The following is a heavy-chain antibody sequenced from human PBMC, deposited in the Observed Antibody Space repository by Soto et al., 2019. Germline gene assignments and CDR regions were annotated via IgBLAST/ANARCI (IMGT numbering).Heavy chain of an antibody. CDR1: GFTFSSYS. V-gene: IGHV3-21*01. D-gene: IGHD2-15*01. CDR2: ISSSSSYI. Sequence: GGSLRLSCAASGFTFSSYSMNWVRQAPGKGLEWVSSISSSSSYIYYADSVKGRFTISRDNAKNSLYLQMNSLRAEDTAVYYCARALWVVAATPNYYYMDVWGKGTTVTVSS. J-gene: IGHJ6*03. CDR3: ARALWVVAATPNYYYMDV.